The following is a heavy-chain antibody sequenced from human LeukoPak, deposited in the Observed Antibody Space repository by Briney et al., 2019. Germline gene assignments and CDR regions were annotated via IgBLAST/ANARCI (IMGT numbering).Heavy chain of an antibody. CDR1: GGTFSSYA. CDR3: ARDSKWFINDYYYGMDV. J-gene: IGHJ6*02. D-gene: IGHD3-22*01. V-gene: IGHV1-69*13. CDR2: IIPIFGTA. Sequence: SVKVSCKASGGTFSSYAISWVRQAPGQGLEWMGGIIPIFGTANYAQKFQGRVTITADESTSTAYMELSSLRSEDTAVYYCARDSKWFINDYYYGMDVWGQGTTVTVSS.